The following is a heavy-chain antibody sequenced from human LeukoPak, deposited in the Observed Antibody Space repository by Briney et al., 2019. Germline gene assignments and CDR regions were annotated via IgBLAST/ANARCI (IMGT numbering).Heavy chain of an antibody. J-gene: IGHJ4*02. CDR2: IYSGGST. V-gene: IGHV4-39*01. CDR1: GGSISSNTFY. CDR3: ARLVSSSGSFDY. Sequence: PSETLSLTCTVSGGSISSNTFYWGWIRQPPGKRLEWIGSIYSGGSTYYNPSLKSRVTMSVDTSKNQFSLSLSSVTASDTAVYYCARLVSSSGSFDYWGQGTLDAVSS. D-gene: IGHD6-19*01.